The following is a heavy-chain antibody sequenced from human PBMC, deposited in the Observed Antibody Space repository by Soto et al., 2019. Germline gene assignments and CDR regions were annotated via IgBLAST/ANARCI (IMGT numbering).Heavy chain of an antibody. Sequence: LALTCIVSGHSISTSPFYWGWFRQPPGKGLEWSGTIYSSRNTYYNPSLKSRVTISVDTPKSQCSLELNSVTAAGTAGYCSASGGVPNVGWFDPWGQGTLVTVSS. CDR2: IYSSRNT. D-gene: IGHD3-16*01. V-gene: IGHV4-39*01. CDR3: ASGGVPNVGWFDP. CDR1: GHSISTSPFY. J-gene: IGHJ5*02.